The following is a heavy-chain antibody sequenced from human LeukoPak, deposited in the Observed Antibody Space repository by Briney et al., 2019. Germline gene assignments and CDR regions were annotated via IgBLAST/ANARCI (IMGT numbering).Heavy chain of an antibody. V-gene: IGHV3-48*02. CDR3: ARGLYCSGGSCYFDY. CDR1: GFPLSGYS. Sequence: GGSLRLSCAASGFPLSGYSMNWVRRAPGKGLEWVSFVSSLSSTIYYADSVKGRFTISRDNAKNSLYLQMNSLRDEDTAVYYCARGLYCSGGSCYFDYWGRGTLVTVSS. D-gene: IGHD2-15*01. CDR2: VSSLSSTI. J-gene: IGHJ4*02.